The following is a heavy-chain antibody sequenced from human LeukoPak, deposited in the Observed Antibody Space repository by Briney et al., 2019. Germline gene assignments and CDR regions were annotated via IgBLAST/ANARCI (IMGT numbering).Heavy chain of an antibody. CDR2: ISGDGSTT. V-gene: IGHV3-43*02. J-gene: IGHJ4*02. D-gene: IGHD3-3*01. CDR1: GFTFDDSA. CDR3: AKDGGLRFLEWPN. Sequence: PGGSLRLSCAASGFTFDDSAMHWVRHAPGKGLEWVSLISGDGSTTYYRDSVKGRFTISRDNSRNSLSLQMNSLRTEDTALYYCAKDGGLRFLEWPNWGQGTLVTVSS.